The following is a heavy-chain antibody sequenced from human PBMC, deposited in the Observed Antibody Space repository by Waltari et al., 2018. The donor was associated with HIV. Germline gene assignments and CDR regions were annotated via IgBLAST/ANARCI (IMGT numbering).Heavy chain of an antibody. Sequence: QIHLVESGGGLVKPGGSLRLSCAASGFTFSAYDMSWIRQAPGKQPEWVSYINSGGSSKDFADFVNGRFTISRDNSENSLYLQMNNLRADDTAIYYCAKMGGVFYRFDAWGQGSLVTVSS. CDR1: GFTFSAYD. D-gene: IGHD2-8*01. CDR3: AKMGGVFYRFDA. J-gene: IGHJ5*02. CDR2: INSGGSSK. V-gene: IGHV3-11*04.